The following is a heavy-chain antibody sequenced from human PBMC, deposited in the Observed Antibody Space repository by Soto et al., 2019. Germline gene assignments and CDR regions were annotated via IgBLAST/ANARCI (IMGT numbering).Heavy chain of an antibody. CDR3: AREGGIAAAGNLAGFDP. D-gene: IGHD6-13*01. J-gene: IGHJ5*02. V-gene: IGHV1-3*01. Sequence: ASVKVSCKASGYTFTSYAMHWVRQAPGQRLEWMGWINAGNGNTKYSQKFQGRVTITRDTSASTAYMELSSLRSEDTAVYYCAREGGIAAAGNLAGFDPWGQGTLVTVSS. CDR1: GYTFTSYA. CDR2: INAGNGNT.